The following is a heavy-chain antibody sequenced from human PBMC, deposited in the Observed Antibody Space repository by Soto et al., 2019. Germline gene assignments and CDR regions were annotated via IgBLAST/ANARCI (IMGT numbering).Heavy chain of an antibody. CDR1: AFTFSSYN. CDR2: ISTSSNYI. D-gene: IGHD1-7*01. Sequence: GGSLRLSCAASAFTFSSYNMNWVRQAPGKGLEWVSSISTSSNYIYYADSVKGRFTISRDNAKNSLYLQMNSLRAEDMAVYYCARGGYWNYEEGGLGVWGQGTTVTVSS. CDR3: ARGGYWNYEEGGLGV. J-gene: IGHJ6*02. V-gene: IGHV3-21*01.